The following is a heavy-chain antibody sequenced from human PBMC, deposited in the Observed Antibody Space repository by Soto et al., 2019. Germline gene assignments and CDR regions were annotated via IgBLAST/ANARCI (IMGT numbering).Heavy chain of an antibody. CDR2: IYPGDFDT. J-gene: IGHJ6*02. V-gene: IGHV5-51*01. CDR3: LRANNFSTGFYYYGMDV. D-gene: IGHD2-2*01. CDR1: GYSFSSYW. Sequence: GESLKISCKGSGYSFSSYWIGWVRQMPGKGLEWMGSIYPGDFDTRYSPSLQGQVTISADKSISTAYLQWSSLKASDTAIYYCLRANNFSTGFYYYGMDVWGQGTTVTVSS.